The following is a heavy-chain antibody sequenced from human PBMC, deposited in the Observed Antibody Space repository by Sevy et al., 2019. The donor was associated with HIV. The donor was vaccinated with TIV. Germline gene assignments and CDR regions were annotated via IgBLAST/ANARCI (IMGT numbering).Heavy chain of an antibody. CDR2: IKQDGSEK. CDR1: RFTFSNFW. J-gene: IGHJ3*02. V-gene: IGHV3-7*01. Sequence: GGSLRLSCAASRFTFSNFWMTWVRQAPGKGLEWVANIKQDGSEKYYVDSVRGRFTISRDNAKNSLYLQMNSLRAEDEDVYYCARWRTAITAFDIWGQGTMVTVSS. CDR3: ARWRTAITAFDI. D-gene: IGHD5-18*01.